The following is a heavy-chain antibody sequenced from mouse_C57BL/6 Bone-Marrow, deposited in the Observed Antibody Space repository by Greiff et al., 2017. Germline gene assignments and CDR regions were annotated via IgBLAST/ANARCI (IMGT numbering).Heavy chain of an antibody. Sequence: EVKLVESGGGLVKPGGSLKLSCAASGFTFSDYGMHWVRQAPEKGLEWVAYISSGSSTIYYADTVKGRFTISRDNAKNTLFLQMTRLRSEDTAMYYCARGHYYGSSDWYFDVWGTGTTVTVSS. J-gene: IGHJ1*03. D-gene: IGHD1-1*01. CDR3: ARGHYYGSSDWYFDV. V-gene: IGHV5-17*01. CDR1: GFTFSDYG. CDR2: ISSGSSTI.